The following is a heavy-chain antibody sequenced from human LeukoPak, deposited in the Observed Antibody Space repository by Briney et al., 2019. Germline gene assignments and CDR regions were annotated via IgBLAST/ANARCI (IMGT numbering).Heavy chain of an antibody. Sequence: PGGSLRLSCAASGLTFSSYAMSWVRLAPGKGLEWVSSISGSGGSTYYADSVKGRFTISRDNSKNTVYLQMNSLRAEDTALYYCAKGLGFLPQFDYWGLGTLVAVSS. V-gene: IGHV3-23*01. CDR1: GLTFSSYA. CDR3: AKGLGFLPQFDY. CDR2: ISGSGGST. D-gene: IGHD6-19*01. J-gene: IGHJ4*02.